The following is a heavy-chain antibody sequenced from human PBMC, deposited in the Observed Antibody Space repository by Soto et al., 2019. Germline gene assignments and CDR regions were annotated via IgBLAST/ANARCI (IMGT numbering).Heavy chain of an antibody. CDR3: ASSYGSGYRAVDY. CDR2: INPILSMS. CDR1: GDTFTFYS. J-gene: IGHJ4*02. V-gene: IGHV1-69*02. Sequence: QVQLVQSGAEVKRPGSSVKVSCKASGDTFTFYSINWVRQAPGLGLEWMGRINPILSMSNYAQRFQGRVTMTADKSTSTAYMELSSLGSEDTAIYYCASSYGSGYRAVDYWGQGALVTVSS. D-gene: IGHD3-10*01.